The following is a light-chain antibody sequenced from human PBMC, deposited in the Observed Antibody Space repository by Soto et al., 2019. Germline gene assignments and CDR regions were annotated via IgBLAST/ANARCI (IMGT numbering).Light chain of an antibody. V-gene: IGKV1-5*03. CDR3: QQYNSYSVLT. Sequence: DIQMTQSPSTLSASVGDRVTITCRASQSISSWLAWYQQKPGKAPKLLIYKASSLESGVPSRFSGSGSGTEFTLTISSLQPDDFATYYCQQYNSYSVLTFGQGPKVDIK. J-gene: IGKJ1*01. CDR2: KAS. CDR1: QSISSW.